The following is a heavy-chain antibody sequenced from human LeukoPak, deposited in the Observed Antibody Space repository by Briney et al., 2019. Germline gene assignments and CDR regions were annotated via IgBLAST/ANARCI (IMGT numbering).Heavy chain of an antibody. CDR2: ISGSGGST. V-gene: IGHV3-23*01. CDR1: GFTFSSYA. Sequence: PGGSLRLSCAASGFTFSSYAMSWVRQAPGKGLEWVSAISGSGGSTYYADSVKGRFTISRDNSKNTLYPQMNSLRAEDTAVYYCAKGGIVSVSPFFDYWGQGTLVTVSS. CDR3: AKGGIVSVSPFFDY. D-gene: IGHD1-26*01. J-gene: IGHJ4*02.